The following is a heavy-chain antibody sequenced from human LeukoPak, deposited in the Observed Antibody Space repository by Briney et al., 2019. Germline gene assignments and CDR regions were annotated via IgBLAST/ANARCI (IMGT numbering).Heavy chain of an antibody. CDR3: ARKTKSSSWYTTGDYYYYYYMDV. Sequence: ASVKVSCKASGYTFTGYYMHWVRQAPGQGLEWMGWINPNSGGTNYAQKFQGRVTMTRDTSISTAYMELSRLRSDDTAVYYCARKTKSSSWYTTGDYYYYYYMDVWGKGTTVTISS. CDR2: INPNSGGT. J-gene: IGHJ6*03. D-gene: IGHD6-13*01. V-gene: IGHV1-2*02. CDR1: GYTFTGYY.